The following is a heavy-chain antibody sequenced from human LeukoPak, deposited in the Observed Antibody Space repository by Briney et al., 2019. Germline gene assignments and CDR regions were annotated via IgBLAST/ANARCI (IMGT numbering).Heavy chain of an antibody. CDR3: ATGRWLQPFDP. CDR2: VDPEDGET. V-gene: IGHV1-69-2*01. CDR1: GYTFTDYY. Sequence: ATVKISCKVSGYTFTDYYMHWVQQAPGKGLEWMGLVDPEDGETIYAEKFQGRVTITADTSTDTAYMELISLRSEDTAVYYCATGRWLQPFDPWGQGTLVTVSS. J-gene: IGHJ5*02. D-gene: IGHD5-24*01.